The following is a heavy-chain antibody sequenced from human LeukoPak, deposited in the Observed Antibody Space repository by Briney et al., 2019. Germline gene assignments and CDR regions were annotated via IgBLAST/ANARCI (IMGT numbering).Heavy chain of an antibody. CDR2: ISSSSYI. J-gene: IGHJ4*02. CDR1: GFTFSSYS. V-gene: IGHV3-21*01. D-gene: IGHD5-12*01. Sequence: GGSLRLSCAASGFTFSSYSMNWVRQAPGKGLEWVSSISSSSYIYYADSVKGRFTISRDNAKNSLYLQMNSLRAEDTAVYYCARDPGYAAEFDYWGQGTLVTVSS. CDR3: ARDPGYAAEFDY.